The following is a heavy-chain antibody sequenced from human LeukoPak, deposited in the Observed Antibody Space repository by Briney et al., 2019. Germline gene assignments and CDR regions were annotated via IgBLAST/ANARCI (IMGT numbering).Heavy chain of an antibody. J-gene: IGHJ6*03. D-gene: IGHD2-2*01. CDR2: IKSKTDGGTT. V-gene: IGHV3-15*01. Sequence: GGSLRLSCAASGFTFSNAWMSWVRQAPGKGLKWAGRIKSKTDGGTTDYAAPVKGRFTISRDDSKNTLYLQMNSLKTEDTAVYYCTTGPYCSGTSCPYYYYYYMDVWGKGTTVTVSS. CDR1: GFTFSNAW. CDR3: TTGPYCSGTSCPYYYYYYMDV.